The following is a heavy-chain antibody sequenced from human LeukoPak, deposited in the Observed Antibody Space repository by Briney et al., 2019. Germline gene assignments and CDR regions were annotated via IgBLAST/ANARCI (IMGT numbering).Heavy chain of an antibody. Sequence: SETLSLTCTVSGGSISGYYWSWIRQPPGKGLEWIGYIYTSGSTNYNPSLKSRVTISVDTSKNQFSLKLSSVTAADTAVYYCARQGNLGTFDYWGQGTLVTVSS. CDR3: ARQGNLGTFDY. V-gene: IGHV4-4*09. D-gene: IGHD3-16*01. CDR2: IYTSGST. CDR1: GGSISGYY. J-gene: IGHJ4*02.